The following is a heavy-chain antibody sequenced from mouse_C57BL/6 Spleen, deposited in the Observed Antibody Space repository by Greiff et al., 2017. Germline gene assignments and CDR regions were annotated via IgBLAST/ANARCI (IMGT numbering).Heavy chain of an antibody. CDR3: ATTVVPNYYAMDY. CDR2: INPNNGGT. Sequence: QQSHGKSLEWIGDINPNNGGTSYNQKFKGKATLTVDKSSSTAYMELRSLTSEDSAVYYCATTVVPNYYAMDYWGQGTSVTVSS. D-gene: IGHD1-1*01. J-gene: IGHJ4*01. V-gene: IGHV1-26*01.